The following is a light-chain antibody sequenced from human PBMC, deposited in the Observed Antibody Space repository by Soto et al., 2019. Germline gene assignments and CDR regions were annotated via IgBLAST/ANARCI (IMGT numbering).Light chain of an antibody. CDR1: ESIRTW. V-gene: IGKV1-5*01. Sequence: DIQMTLSPSTLSATIGNRVTITCRASESIRTWLAWYQHKPGKAPKFLIYDASSLESGVPSRFSGSGSGTEFTLTISNLQPDDFAPYFCQQYHNYPRTFGQVTIVDIK. CDR2: DAS. CDR3: QQYHNYPRT. J-gene: IGKJ1*01.